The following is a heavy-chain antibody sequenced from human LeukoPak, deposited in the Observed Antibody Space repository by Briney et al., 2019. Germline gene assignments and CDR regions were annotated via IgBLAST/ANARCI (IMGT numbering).Heavy chain of an antibody. CDR2: IYSTGTT. Sequence: GGSLRLSCAVSGFSVSSSYTSWVRQAPGKGLECVSFIYSTGTTNYADSVKGRFTISRHNSENTLYLQMNSLTDEDTAVYYCARALVGANSWFDPWGQGTLVTVSS. J-gene: IGHJ5*02. D-gene: IGHD1-26*01. CDR3: ARALVGANSWFDP. CDR1: GFSVSSSY. V-gene: IGHV3-53*04.